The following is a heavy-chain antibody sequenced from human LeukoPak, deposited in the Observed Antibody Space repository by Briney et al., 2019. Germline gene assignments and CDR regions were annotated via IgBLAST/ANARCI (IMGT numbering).Heavy chain of an antibody. J-gene: IGHJ6*03. V-gene: IGHV4-61*02. CDR3: ARGIAARPQINYYYYMDV. D-gene: IGHD6-6*01. CDR1: GGSISSGSYY. Sequence: SETLSLTCTVSGGSISSGSYYWNWIRQPAGKGLEWIGRIYTSGSTNYNPSLKSRVTISVDTSKNQFSLKLSSVTAADTAVYYCARGIAARPQINYYYYMDVWGKGTTVTVSS. CDR2: IYTSGST.